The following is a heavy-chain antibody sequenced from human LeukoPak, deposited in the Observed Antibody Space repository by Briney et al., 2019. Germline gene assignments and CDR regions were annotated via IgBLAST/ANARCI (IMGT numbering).Heavy chain of an antibody. CDR3: ARDPLQPEIHGYDWASEYFQH. D-gene: IGHD5-12*01. J-gene: IGHJ1*01. Sequence: GGSLRLSCAASGFTFSSYAMHWVRQAPGKGLEWVAVISYDGSNKYYADSVKGRFTISRDNSKNTLYLQMNSLRAEDTAVYYCARDPLQPEIHGYDWASEYFQHWGQGTLVTVSS. V-gene: IGHV3-30-3*01. CDR2: ISYDGSNK. CDR1: GFTFSSYA.